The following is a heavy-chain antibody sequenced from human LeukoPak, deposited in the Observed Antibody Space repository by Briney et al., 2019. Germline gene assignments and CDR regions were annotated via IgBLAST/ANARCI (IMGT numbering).Heavy chain of an antibody. Sequence: SETLSLTCTVSGGSITSYYWSWIRPPPGKGLEWIGYIYGSGSTDYSPSLKSRVTMSVDTSKNQFSLKLNSVTAADTAVYYCARDVGRTRLDYWGQGTLVSVSS. V-gene: IGHV4-59*01. CDR3: ARDVGRTRLDY. CDR2: IYGSGST. J-gene: IGHJ4*02. D-gene: IGHD3/OR15-3a*01. CDR1: GGSITSYY.